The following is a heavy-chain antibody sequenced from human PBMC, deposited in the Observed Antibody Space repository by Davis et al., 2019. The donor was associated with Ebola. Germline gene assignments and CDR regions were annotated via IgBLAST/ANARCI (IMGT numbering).Heavy chain of an antibody. CDR3: ARDRQDYVWGSYRTRLSHFDY. CDR2: IKQDGSEK. J-gene: IGHJ4*02. Sequence: PGGSLRLSCAASGFTFSSYWMSWVRQAPGKGLEWVANIKQDGSEKYYVDSVKGRFTISRDNAKNSLYLQMNSLRAEDTAVYYCARDRQDYVWGSYRTRLSHFDYWGQGTLVTVSS. D-gene: IGHD3-16*02. CDR1: GFTFSSYW. V-gene: IGHV3-7*01.